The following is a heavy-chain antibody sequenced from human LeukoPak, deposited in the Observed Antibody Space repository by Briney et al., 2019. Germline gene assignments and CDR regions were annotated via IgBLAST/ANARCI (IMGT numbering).Heavy chain of an antibody. Sequence: GDSVNASCKASGYLFTSYGITRVRQAPGQRLEWMGWISAYNGNKNYAQKLQGRVNMTTDTDTSTAEIELRSLRSDDSAVYYCARRPNYYGSGGYYYMDVWGKGTTGTVSS. D-gene: IGHD3-10*01. J-gene: IGHJ6*03. CDR1: GYLFTSYG. CDR3: ARRPNYYGSGGYYYMDV. CDR2: ISAYNGNK. V-gene: IGHV1-18*01.